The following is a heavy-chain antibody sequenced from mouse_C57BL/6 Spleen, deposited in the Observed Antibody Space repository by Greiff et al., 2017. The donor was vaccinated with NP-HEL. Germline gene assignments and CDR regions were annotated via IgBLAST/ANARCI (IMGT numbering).Heavy chain of an antibody. V-gene: IGHV1-55*01. Sequence: QVQLQQPGAELVKPGASVKMSCKASGYTFTSYWITWVKQRPGQGLEWIGDIYPGSGSTNYNEKFKSKATLTVDTSSSTAYMQLSSLTSEDSAVYYCATKAYYSGYFDYWGQGTTLTVSS. CDR2: IYPGSGST. J-gene: IGHJ2*01. CDR1: GYTFTSYW. D-gene: IGHD2-12*01. CDR3: ATKAYYSGYFDY.